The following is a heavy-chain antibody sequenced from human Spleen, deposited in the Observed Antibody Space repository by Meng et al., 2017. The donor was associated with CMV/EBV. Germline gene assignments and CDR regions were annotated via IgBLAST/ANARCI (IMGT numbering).Heavy chain of an antibody. CDR2: INPNSGGT. J-gene: IGHJ3*02. CDR1: GYTFTGYY. CDR3: ARERVEMATITDAFDI. V-gene: IGHV1-2*02. Sequence: ASVKVSCKASGYTFTGYYMHWVRQAPGQGLEWMGWINPNSGGTNYAQKFQGRVTMTRDTSISTAYMELSSLRSEDTAVYYCARERVEMATITDAFDIWGQGTMVTVSS. D-gene: IGHD5-24*01.